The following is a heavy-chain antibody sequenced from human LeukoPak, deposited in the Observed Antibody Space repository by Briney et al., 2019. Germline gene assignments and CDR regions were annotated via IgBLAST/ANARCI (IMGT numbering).Heavy chain of an antibody. CDR3: TRANSATIPGVDP. CDR1: GFTVSSNY. D-gene: IGHD1-26*01. V-gene: IGHV3-53*01. CDR2: IHSGAST. Sequence: GGSLRLSCAASGFTVSSNYMSWVRQAPGKGLEWVSIIHSGASTYYADSVKGRFTISRDNSKNTLYLQMNSLRAEDTAVYYCTRANSATIPGVDPWGQGIPVTVSS. J-gene: IGHJ5*02.